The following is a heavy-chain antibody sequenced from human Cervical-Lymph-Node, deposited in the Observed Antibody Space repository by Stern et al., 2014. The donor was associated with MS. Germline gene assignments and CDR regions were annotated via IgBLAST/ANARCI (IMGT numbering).Heavy chain of an antibody. CDR1: GYTFTSYA. CDR3: AGLTTATGPYYFAY. Sequence: QVQFVQSGAEVKRPGASVKVSCKASGYTFTSYALHWVRQAPGQRLEWMGWINGGDGYTKNSQKFQGRVTITRDTSATTAYMELSSLRSEDTAVYYCAGLTTATGPYYFAYWGQGTLVTVSS. J-gene: IGHJ4*02. CDR2: INGGDGYT. D-gene: IGHD6-13*01. V-gene: IGHV1-3*01.